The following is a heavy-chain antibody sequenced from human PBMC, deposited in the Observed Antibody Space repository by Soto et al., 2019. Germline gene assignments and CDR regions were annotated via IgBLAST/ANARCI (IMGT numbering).Heavy chain of an antibody. CDR2: IWQDGSNQ. V-gene: IGHV3-33*01. J-gene: IGHJ6*02. Sequence: QVQLVESGGGVVQPGRSLRLSCAATGFSFSSYGMHWVRQAPGKGLEWVAVIWQDGSNQHYADSVKGRFIISRDNSKNTLYLQMNSLRVEDTAVYYCARVNGMDVWGQGTTVTVSS. CDR3: ARVNGMDV. CDR1: GFSFSSYG.